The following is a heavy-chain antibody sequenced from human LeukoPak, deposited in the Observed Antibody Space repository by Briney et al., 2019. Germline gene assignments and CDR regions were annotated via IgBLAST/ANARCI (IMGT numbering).Heavy chain of an antibody. CDR1: GFTFSSYA. V-gene: IGHV3-23*01. CDR2: ISGTSSST. J-gene: IGHJ4*02. Sequence: GGSLRLSCAASGFTFSSYAMTWVRQAPGKGLEWVSHISGTSSSTYYADSVKGRSTISRDNSENTLSLQMNSLRAEDTAVYYCARPLFIRGVTHLGYWGQGTLVTVSS. CDR3: ARPLFIRGVTHLGY. D-gene: IGHD3-10*01.